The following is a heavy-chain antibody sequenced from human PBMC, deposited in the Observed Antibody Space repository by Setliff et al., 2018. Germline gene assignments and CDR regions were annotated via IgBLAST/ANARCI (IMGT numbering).Heavy chain of an antibody. J-gene: IGHJ3*02. Sequence: GASVKVSCKASGFTLTSYPIDWVRQAPGQRLEWMGWINPDNGNRKYSQRFQGRVTITRDTSASTVFLELSTLRSEDTAVYYCTRDFLGATASFDIWGQGTMVTVS. CDR3: TRDFLGATASFDI. D-gene: IGHD3-3*01. CDR2: INPDNGNR. V-gene: IGHV1-3*01. CDR1: GFTLTSYP.